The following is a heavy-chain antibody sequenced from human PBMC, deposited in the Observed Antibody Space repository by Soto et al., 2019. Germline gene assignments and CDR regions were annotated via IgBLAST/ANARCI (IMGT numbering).Heavy chain of an antibody. CDR3: SHGYYQYFES. CDR1: GVTLSNVW. CDR2: IKSKTDGGTV. Sequence: PGGSLRLSCAVSGVTLSNVWMNWVRQAPGKGPEWVGRIKSKTDGGTVEYAAPVKDRFIISRDDSENTLYLHMNSLKTEDTAVYYCSHGYYQYFESWGQGTLVTVSS. V-gene: IGHV3-15*07. D-gene: IGHD5-18*01. J-gene: IGHJ4*02.